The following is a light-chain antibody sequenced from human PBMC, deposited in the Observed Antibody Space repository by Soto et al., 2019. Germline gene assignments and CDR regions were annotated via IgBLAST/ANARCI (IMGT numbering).Light chain of an antibody. Sequence: IQVTQSPSSLSASVGDRVTITCRASQDISSYLAWYQQKPGKAPTLLIYAASTLQSGVPSRFSGSGFGTEFTLTISSLQAEDFASYYCQQLRSYPSTFGGGTKVDIK. CDR2: AAS. V-gene: IGKV1-9*01. J-gene: IGKJ4*01. CDR1: QDISSY. CDR3: QQLRSYPST.